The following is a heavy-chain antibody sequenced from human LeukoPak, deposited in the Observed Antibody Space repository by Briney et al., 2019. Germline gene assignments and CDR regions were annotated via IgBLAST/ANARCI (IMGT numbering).Heavy chain of an antibody. CDR3: ARGRYDSSGYPNY. CDR2: IYYSGST. Sequence: PSETLSLTCTVSGGSISSYYWSWIRQPPGKGLVWIGYIYYSGSTNYNPSLKSRVTISVDTSKNQFSLKLSSVTAADTAVYYCARGRYDSSGYPNYWGQGTLVTVSS. J-gene: IGHJ4*02. V-gene: IGHV4-59*08. CDR1: GGSISSYY. D-gene: IGHD3-22*01.